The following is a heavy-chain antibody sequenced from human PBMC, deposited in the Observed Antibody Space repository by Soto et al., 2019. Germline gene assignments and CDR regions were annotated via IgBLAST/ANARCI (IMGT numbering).Heavy chain of an antibody. V-gene: IGHV3-15*01. CDR1: GFTFTDAW. D-gene: IGHD3-10*01. CDR3: TTDYYFGSGSGDY. CDR2: IISKTDGGTT. Sequence: AGVSLRLSCAASGFTFTDAWMTWVRQAPGKGLEWVGRIISKTDGGTTDYAAPVKGRFTISRDDSQNMLYLQMNSLKTDDTGVYYCTTDYYFGSGSGDYWGQGALVTVSS. J-gene: IGHJ4*02.